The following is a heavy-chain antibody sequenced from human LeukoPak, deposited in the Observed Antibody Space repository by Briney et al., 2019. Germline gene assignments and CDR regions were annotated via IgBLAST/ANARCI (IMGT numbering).Heavy chain of an antibody. J-gene: IGHJ2*01. V-gene: IGHV4-4*07. D-gene: IGHD6-19*01. Sequence: SETLSLTCTVSGGSIRSYYCSWMRQPAGKGLEWIGRIYTSGSTNYNPSLKSRVSMSVDTSKNQVSLKLSSVTAADTAVYYCARDQSAAGYWYFDLWGRGTLVSVSS. CDR3: ARDQSAAGYWYFDL. CDR1: GGSIRSYY. CDR2: IYTSGST.